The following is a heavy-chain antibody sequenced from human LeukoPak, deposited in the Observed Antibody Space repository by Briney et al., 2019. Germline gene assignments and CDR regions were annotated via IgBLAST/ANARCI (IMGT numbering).Heavy chain of an antibody. CDR1: GFTFSNYW. CDR3: AKSRGSYYRTSFDY. D-gene: IGHD1-26*01. CDR2: IRPDGSEK. J-gene: IGHJ4*02. V-gene: IGHV3-7*03. Sequence: GGSLRLSCAASGFTFSNYWMTWVRQAPGRGLEWVANIRPDGSEKKYVDSVKGRFTISRDNAKNSLYLQMNSLRAEDTAVYYCAKSRGSYYRTSFDYWGQGTLVTVSS.